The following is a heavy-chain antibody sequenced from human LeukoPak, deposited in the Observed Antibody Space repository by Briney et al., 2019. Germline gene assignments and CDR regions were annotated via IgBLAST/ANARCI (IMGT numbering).Heavy chain of an antibody. CDR3: PRDHIRFYYYYYMDV. CDR1: GDSISSSTYY. CDR2: ICYRGST. V-gene: IGHV4-39*07. Sequence: SETLSLTCTVSGDSISSSTYYWGWIRQPPGEGLEWIGNICYRGSTYYNPARKSRVTMSVDTSKDQFSLKMSSVTAADTAVYYCPRDHIRFYYYYYMDVWGKGTTVTVSS. D-gene: IGHD2-21*01. J-gene: IGHJ6*03.